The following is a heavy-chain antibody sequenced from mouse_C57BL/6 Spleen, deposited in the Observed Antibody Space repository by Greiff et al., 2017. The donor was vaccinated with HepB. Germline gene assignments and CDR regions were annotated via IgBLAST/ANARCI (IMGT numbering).Heavy chain of an antibody. J-gene: IGHJ3*01. Sequence: QVQLKESGAELVRPGASVKLSCKASGYTFTDYYINWVKQRPGQGLEWIARIYPGSGNTYYNEKFKGKATLTAEKSSSTAYMQLSSLTSEDSAVYFCAREGSYYGSSFSWFAYWGQGTLVTVSA. CDR2: IYPGSGNT. V-gene: IGHV1-76*01. D-gene: IGHD1-1*01. CDR1: GYTFTDYY. CDR3: AREGSYYGSSFSWFAY.